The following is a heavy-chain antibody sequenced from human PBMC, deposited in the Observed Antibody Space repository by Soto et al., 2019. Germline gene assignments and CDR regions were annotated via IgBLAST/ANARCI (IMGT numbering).Heavy chain of an antibody. V-gene: IGHV4-39*01. CDR1: GGSISSSSYY. Sequence: QLQLQESGPGLVKPSETLSLTCTVSGGSISSSSYYWGWIRQPPGKGLEWIGSIYYSGSTYYNPSLKSRVTISVDTSKNQFSLKLSSVTAADTAVYYCARRGGVYYYGSGSYQYWGQGTLVTVSS. J-gene: IGHJ4*02. D-gene: IGHD3-10*01. CDR3: ARRGGVYYYGSGSYQY. CDR2: IYYSGST.